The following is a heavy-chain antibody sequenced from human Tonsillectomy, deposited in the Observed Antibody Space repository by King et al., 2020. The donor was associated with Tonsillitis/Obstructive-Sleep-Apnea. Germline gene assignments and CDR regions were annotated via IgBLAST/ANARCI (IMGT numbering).Heavy chain of an antibody. J-gene: IGHJ4*02. CDR3: AKDGNGYYFDY. CDR1: GFTFSSYG. D-gene: IGHD1-26*01. V-gene: IGHV3-33*06. Sequence: VQLVESGGGVVQPGRSLRLSCVVSGFTFSSYGMHWVRQAPGKGLEWVAVIWYDGSNKYYADSVKGRFTISRDNSKNTLYLQMNSLRAEDTAVYYCAKDGNGYYFDYWGQGTRVTVSS. CDR2: IWYDGSNK.